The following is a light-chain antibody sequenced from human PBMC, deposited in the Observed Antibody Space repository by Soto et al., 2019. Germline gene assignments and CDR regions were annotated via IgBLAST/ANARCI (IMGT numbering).Light chain of an antibody. Sequence: AIRMTQSPSSLSASTGDRVTITCRASQGISSYLAWYQQKPGKAPKLLIYAASTLQSGVPSRFRGSGSATDFNLTIRCLQSEDFATYYCQQYYSYPRTLGQGTKGDIK. J-gene: IGKJ1*01. CDR2: AAS. V-gene: IGKV1-8*01. CDR3: QQYYSYPRT. CDR1: QGISSY.